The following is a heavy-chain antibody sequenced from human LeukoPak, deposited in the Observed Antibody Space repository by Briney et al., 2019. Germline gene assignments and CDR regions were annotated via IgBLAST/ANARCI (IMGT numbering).Heavy chain of an antibody. D-gene: IGHD3-10*01. CDR2: INHSGST. J-gene: IGHJ4*02. Sequence: SETLSLTCAVYGGSFRGYYWSWIRQPPGKGLEWIGEINHSGSTNYNPSLKSRVTISVDTSKNQFSLKLSSVTAADTAVYYCARSGTGSYGGYDYWGQGTLVTVSS. V-gene: IGHV4-34*01. CDR3: ARSGTGSYGGYDY. CDR1: GGSFRGYY.